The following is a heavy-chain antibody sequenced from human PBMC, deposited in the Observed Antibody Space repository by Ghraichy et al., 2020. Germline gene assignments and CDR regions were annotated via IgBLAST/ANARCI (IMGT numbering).Heavy chain of an antibody. J-gene: IGHJ4*02. V-gene: IGHV3-30*03. Sequence: GGSLRLSCAASGFTFSSYGMHWVRQAPGKGLEWVAVISYDGSNKYYADSVKGRFTISRDNSKNTLYLQMNSLRAEDTAVYYCATSIAVAGLDYWGQGTLVIVSS. CDR2: ISYDGSNK. CDR1: GFTFSSYG. D-gene: IGHD6-19*01. CDR3: ATSIAVAGLDY.